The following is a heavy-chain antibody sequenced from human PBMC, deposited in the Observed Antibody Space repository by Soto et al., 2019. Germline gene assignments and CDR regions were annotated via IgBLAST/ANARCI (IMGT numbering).Heavy chain of an antibody. Sequence: SESLSLTCTVSGGSISSGGYSWTWIRQSPGKGLEWIGYTYQSGSAYYNPSLKSRVTISVDRSKNQFSLNLTSVTAADTAVYYCARDYYGMDVWGQGTTVTVSS. CDR2: TYQSGSA. J-gene: IGHJ6*02. V-gene: IGHV4-30-2*06. CDR3: ARDYYGMDV. CDR1: GGSISSGGYS.